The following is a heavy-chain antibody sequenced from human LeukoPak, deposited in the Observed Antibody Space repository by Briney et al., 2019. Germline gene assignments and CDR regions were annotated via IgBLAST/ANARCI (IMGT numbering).Heavy chain of an antibody. Sequence: GGSLRLSCAASGFTLSSCAMSWVRQAPGKGLEWVSAISGSGGSTYYADSVKGRFTISRDDSKNTLYLQMSSLGAGDTAVYYCARDIGVVGPDLDYWGQGTLVTVSS. CDR3: ARDIGVVGPDLDY. CDR1: GFTLSSCA. J-gene: IGHJ4*02. V-gene: IGHV3-23*01. CDR2: ISGSGGST. D-gene: IGHD2-2*01.